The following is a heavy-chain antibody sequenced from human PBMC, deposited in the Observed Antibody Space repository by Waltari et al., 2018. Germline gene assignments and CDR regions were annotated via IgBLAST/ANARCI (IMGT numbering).Heavy chain of an antibody. CDR1: GGSISSSNW. CDR3: AREGIPNSVWYFDF. V-gene: IGHV4-4*07. D-gene: IGHD1-1*01. J-gene: IGHJ2*01. Sequence: QVQLQESDPGLVKPSETLSLTCTVSGGSISSSNWWGWIRQPAGKGLEWIGRIHASGNTKYNPSLKSRVTMSVDTSKNQFFLKLSSVTAADTALYYCAREGIPNSVWYFDFWGRGSLLTVSS. CDR2: IHASGNT.